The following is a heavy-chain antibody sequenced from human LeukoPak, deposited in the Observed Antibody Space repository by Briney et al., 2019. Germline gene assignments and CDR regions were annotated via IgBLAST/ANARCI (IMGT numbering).Heavy chain of an antibody. Sequence: LEWVASINHNGNVNYYVDSVKGRFTISRDNAKNSLYLQMSNLRAEGTAVYFCARGGGLDVWGQGATVTVSS. CDR2: INHNGNVN. CDR3: ARGGGLDV. V-gene: IGHV3-7*04. J-gene: IGHJ6*02.